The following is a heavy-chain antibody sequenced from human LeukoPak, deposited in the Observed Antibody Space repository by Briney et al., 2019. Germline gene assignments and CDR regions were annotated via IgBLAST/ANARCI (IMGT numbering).Heavy chain of an antibody. J-gene: IGHJ4*02. Sequence: GGSLRLTCAASGFMFNNNDMNWVRQAPGKGLEWVSYISSSSTIYYADSVKGRFTISRDNAKNSLYLQMNSLRVEDTAMYYCARRFDLWGQGTLVTVSS. CDR2: ISSSSTI. CDR3: ARRFDL. CDR1: GFMFNNND. V-gene: IGHV3-69-1*01.